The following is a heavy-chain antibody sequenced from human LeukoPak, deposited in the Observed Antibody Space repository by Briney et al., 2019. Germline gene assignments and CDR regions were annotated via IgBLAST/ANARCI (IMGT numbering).Heavy chain of an antibody. CDR2: ISYDGSNK. D-gene: IGHD2-21*02. J-gene: IGHJ4*02. Sequence: GGSLRLSCAASGFTFSSYAMHWVRQAPGKGLEWVAVISYDGSNKYYADSVRGRFTISRDSAKNTLYLQMNSLSTEDTAMYYCARSIVVVTYLAYWGQGTLVTVSS. CDR1: GFTFSSYA. V-gene: IGHV3-30-3*01. CDR3: ARSIVVVTYLAY.